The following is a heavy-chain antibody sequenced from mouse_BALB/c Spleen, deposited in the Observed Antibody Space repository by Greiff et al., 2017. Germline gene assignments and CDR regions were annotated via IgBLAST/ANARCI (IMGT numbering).Heavy chain of an antibody. CDR1: GFTFSSFG. CDR3: ARGGRGGFDY. V-gene: IGHV5-17*02. D-gene: IGHD3-3*01. J-gene: IGHJ2*01. Sequence: EVHLVESGGGLVQPGGSRKLSCAASGFTFSSFGMHWVRQAPEKGLEWVAYISSGSSTIYYADTVKGRFTISRDNPKNTLFLQMTSLRSEDTAMYYCARGGRGGFDYWGQGTTLTVSS. CDR2: ISSGSSTI.